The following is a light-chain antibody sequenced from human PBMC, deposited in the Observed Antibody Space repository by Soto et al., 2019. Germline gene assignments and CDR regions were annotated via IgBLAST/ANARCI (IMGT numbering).Light chain of an antibody. CDR1: TSDIGGYDY. CDR3: SSYAASNRLV. V-gene: IGLV2-8*01. CDR2: EVS. J-gene: IGLJ2*01. Sequence: ALTQPPSASGSPGQTVTISCSGTTSDIGGYDYVSWYQRHAGKAPKLMIFEVSNRPSGVPDRFSGSKSGNTASLTVSGLQVEDEAEYYCSSYAASNRLVFGGGTQLTVL.